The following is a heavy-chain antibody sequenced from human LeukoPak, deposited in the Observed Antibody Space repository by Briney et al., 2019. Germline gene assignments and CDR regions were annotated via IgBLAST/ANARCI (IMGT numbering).Heavy chain of an antibody. Sequence: PSQTLSLTCTVSGGSISSGDYYWSWIRQPPGKGLEWIGYIYYSRTTYYNPSLKSRVTISVDTSKNQFSLKLSSVTAADTAVCYCARLGYCSSTSCYGFYYYYGMDVWGQGTTVTVSS. J-gene: IGHJ6*02. CDR2: IYYSRTT. V-gene: IGHV4-30-4*01. CDR1: GGSISSGDYY. CDR3: ARLGYCSSTSCYGFYYYYGMDV. D-gene: IGHD2-2*01.